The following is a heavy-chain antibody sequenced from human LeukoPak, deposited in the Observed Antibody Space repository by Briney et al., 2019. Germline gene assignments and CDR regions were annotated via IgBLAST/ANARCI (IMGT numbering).Heavy chain of an antibody. D-gene: IGHD4-17*01. V-gene: IGHV3-23*01. CDR2: IRGSDGST. CDR3: AKDVYGDYGGLDY. CDR1: GFTFSSYS. J-gene: IGHJ4*02. Sequence: GGSLRLSCAASGFTFSSYSMNWVRQAPGKGLEWVSSIRGSDGSTCYADSVKGRFAISRDNSKNTLYLQINSLRAEDTAVYYCAKDVYGDYGGLDYWGQGTLVTVSS.